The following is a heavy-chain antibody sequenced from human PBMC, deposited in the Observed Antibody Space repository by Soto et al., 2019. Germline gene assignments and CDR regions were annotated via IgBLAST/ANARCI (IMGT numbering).Heavy chain of an antibody. V-gene: IGHV4-34*01. J-gene: IGHJ3*02. Sequence: SETLSLTCAVYGGSFSGYYWSWIRQPPGKGLEWIGEINHSGSTNYNPSLKSRVTISVDTSKNQFSLKLSSVTAADTAVYYCASGKTPDAFDIWGQGTMVTVSS. CDR3: ASGKTPDAFDI. CDR1: GGSFSGYY. CDR2: INHSGST.